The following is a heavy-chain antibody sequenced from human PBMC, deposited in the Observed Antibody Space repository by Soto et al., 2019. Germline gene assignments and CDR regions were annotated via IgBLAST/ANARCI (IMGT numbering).Heavy chain of an antibody. J-gene: IGHJ4*02. V-gene: IGHV4-34*01. Sequence: QVQLQQWGVGLLKPSETLSLTCTVNGGSLTGYYWSWIRQPPGKGLEWIGEVKDGGSTNYSPSLRGRVSISADTSKNHFSLRLNSVTAADTAVYFCARGQEGIVATHWDQGALVTVSS. CDR1: GGSLTGYY. CDR2: VKDGGST. D-gene: IGHD5-12*01. CDR3: ARGQEGIVATH.